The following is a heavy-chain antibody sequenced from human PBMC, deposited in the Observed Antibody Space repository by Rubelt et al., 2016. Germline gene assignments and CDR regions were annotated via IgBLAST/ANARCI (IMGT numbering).Heavy chain of an antibody. D-gene: IGHD6-19*01. CDR3: ARVHRTTAVADL. V-gene: IGHV4-59*11. CDR2: MSYGGSA. J-gene: IGHJ5*02. Sequence: QVQLQESGPGLVKPSATLSLTCTVSGDSISSRYWSWLRQPPGKGLEWIGYMSYGGSANYNPSLKSRVTMSVDTSKNQFSLKLNSVTAADTAVYYCARVHRTTAVADLWGQGTLVTVSS. CDR1: GDSISSRY.